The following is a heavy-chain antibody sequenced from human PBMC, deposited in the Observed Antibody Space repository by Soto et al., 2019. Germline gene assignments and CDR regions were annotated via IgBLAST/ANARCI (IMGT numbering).Heavy chain of an antibody. J-gene: IGHJ4*02. CDR3: TREPRY. Sequence: QVQLVESXGGVVQPGRSLRLSCAASGFTFNSYAMHWVRQAPGKGLEWVAVISYDGSNKYYADSVKGRFTISRDNSKNTLYLQMNTLTPEDTAVYYCTREPRYWGQGTLVTVSS. CDR2: ISYDGSNK. CDR1: GFTFNSYA. V-gene: IGHV3-30-3*01.